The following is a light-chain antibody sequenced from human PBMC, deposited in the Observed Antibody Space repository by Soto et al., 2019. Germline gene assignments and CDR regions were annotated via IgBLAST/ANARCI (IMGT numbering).Light chain of an antibody. CDR1: QSVSSNN. J-gene: IGKJ2*01. CDR2: GAF. CDR3: QQFGSSPPYT. V-gene: IGKV3-20*01. Sequence: EIVLTQSPGTLSLSPGEGATLSCRASQSVSSNNLAWYQQKPGRAPRLLIYGAFNRASDIPRRFSGSGSGTDFTRTISRLEPEDFAVYYCQQFGSSPPYTFGQGTRLEIK.